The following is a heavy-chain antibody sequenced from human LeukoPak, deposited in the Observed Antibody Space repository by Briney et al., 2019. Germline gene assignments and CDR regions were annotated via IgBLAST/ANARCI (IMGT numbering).Heavy chain of an antibody. CDR3: ANTYYYDSSGYFPFDY. CDR1: GFTLSSYW. CDR2: INEDGSKK. Sequence: GGSLRLSCAASGFTLSSYWMSWVRQAPGMELEWVANINEDGSKKFYVDSVKGRFTISRDDAKNSLYLQMNSLRAEDTAVYYCANTYYYDSSGYFPFDYWGQGTLVTVSS. D-gene: IGHD3-22*01. J-gene: IGHJ4*02. V-gene: IGHV3-7*03.